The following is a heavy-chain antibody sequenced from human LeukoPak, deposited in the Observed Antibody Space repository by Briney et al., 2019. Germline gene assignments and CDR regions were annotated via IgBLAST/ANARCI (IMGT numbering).Heavy chain of an antibody. CDR3: ARGLRLSRVTRYYFDY. J-gene: IGHJ4*02. D-gene: IGHD5-18*01. CDR1: GGTFSSYA. CDR2: IIPIFGTA. V-gene: IGHV1-69*06. Sequence: ASVKVSCKASGGTFSSYAISWVRQAPGQGLEWMGGIIPIFGTANYAQKFQGRVTITADKSTSTAYMELSSLRSEDTAVYYCARGLRLSRVTRYYFDYWGQGTLVTVSS.